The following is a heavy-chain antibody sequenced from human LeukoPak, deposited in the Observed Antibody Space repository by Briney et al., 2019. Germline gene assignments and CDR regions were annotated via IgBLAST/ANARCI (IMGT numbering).Heavy chain of an antibody. CDR3: ARDCSGGSCQTPYYNWFDH. D-gene: IGHD2-15*01. Sequence: SETLSLTCTVSGGSISNYYWSWLRQPAGKGLEWIGRIYTSGGTNYNPSIKSGVTMSVDTSKNQLSLKLSSVTAADTAVYYCARDCSGGSCQTPYYNWFDHWGQGALVTVSS. V-gene: IGHV4-4*07. CDR2: IYTSGGT. J-gene: IGHJ5*02. CDR1: GGSISNYY.